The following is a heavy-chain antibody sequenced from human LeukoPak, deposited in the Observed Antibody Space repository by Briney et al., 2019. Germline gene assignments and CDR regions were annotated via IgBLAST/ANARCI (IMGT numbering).Heavy chain of an antibody. Sequence: PGGSLRLSCAASGFTFSGRWMSWVRQAPGKGLEWVANIKPDGSEKNYVDSVKGRFTISRDNAKSSLYLQMNSLRVEDTAVYYCARDRNDILTGYYIGRDYYYYYYMDVWGKGTTVTISS. J-gene: IGHJ6*03. CDR3: ARDRNDILTGYYIGRDYYYYYYMDV. D-gene: IGHD3-9*01. V-gene: IGHV3-7*01. CDR2: IKPDGSEK. CDR1: GFTFSGRW.